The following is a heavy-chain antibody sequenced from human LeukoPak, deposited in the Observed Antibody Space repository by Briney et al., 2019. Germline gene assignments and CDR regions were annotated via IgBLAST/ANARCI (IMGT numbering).Heavy chain of an antibody. V-gene: IGHV3-74*01. D-gene: IGHD3-22*01. Sequence: PGGSLRLSCAASGFTFSSYWMHWVRQAPGKGLVWVSRINSDGSSTSYADSVKGRFTISRDNAKNTLYLQMNSLRAEDTAVYYCASGVWDSSGYYYNYWGQGTLVIVSS. CDR3: ASGVWDSSGYYYNY. CDR2: INSDGSST. J-gene: IGHJ4*02. CDR1: GFTFSSYW.